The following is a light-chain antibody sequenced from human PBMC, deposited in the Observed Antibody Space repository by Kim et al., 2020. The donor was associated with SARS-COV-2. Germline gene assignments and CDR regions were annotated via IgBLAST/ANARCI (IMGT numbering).Light chain of an antibody. CDR1: SSDVGSYDL. CDR3: CSYAGSSYYV. V-gene: IGLV2-23*02. J-gene: IGLJ1*01. Sequence: QSALTQPASVSGSPGQSITISCTGTSSDVGSYDLVSWYQQHPGKAPNLMIYEVTKRPSGVSNRFSGSKSGNTASLTISGLQAEDEADYYCCSYAGSSYYVFGTGTKVTVL. CDR2: EVT.